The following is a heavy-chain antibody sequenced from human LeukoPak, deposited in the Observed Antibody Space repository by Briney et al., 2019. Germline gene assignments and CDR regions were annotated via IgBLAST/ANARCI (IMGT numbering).Heavy chain of an antibody. CDR2: IYTSGST. CDR3: ARERDCSSAGCYGYHYYYMDV. V-gene: IGHV4-61*02. CDR1: GGSISSSNYY. J-gene: IGHJ6*03. D-gene: IGHD2-2*01. Sequence: SETLSLTCTVSGGSISSSNYYWSWIRQPAGKGLEWIGRIYTSGSTNYNPSLKSRVTISVDTSQNQFSLNLSSVTAADTAVYYCARERDCSSAGCYGYHYYYMDVWGKGTTVTVSS.